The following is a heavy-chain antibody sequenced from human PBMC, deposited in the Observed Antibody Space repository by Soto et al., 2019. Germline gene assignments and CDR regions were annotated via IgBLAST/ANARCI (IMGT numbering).Heavy chain of an antibody. CDR1: GYSFTSYW. V-gene: IGHV5-51*01. J-gene: IGHJ6*03. Sequence: GESLKISCKGSGYSFTSYWIGWVRQMPGKGLEWMGIIYPGDSDTRYSPSFQGQVTISAGKSTSTAYLQWSSLKASDTAMYYCARSFAVAGRYYYYYMDVWGKGTTVTVSS. CDR3: ARSFAVAGRYYYYYMDV. D-gene: IGHD6-19*01. CDR2: IYPGDSDT.